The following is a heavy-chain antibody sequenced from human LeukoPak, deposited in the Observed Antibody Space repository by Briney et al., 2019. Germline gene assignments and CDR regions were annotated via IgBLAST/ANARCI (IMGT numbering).Heavy chain of an antibody. Sequence: SETLSLTCTASGGSISSYYWTWIRQSAGKGLEWIGRVYADGSTAYNPSLRSRVTISIDNSKNQFSLKLSSVTAADTAMYYCARPYRVGGSFPFDIWGQGTMVTVSS. CDR1: GGSISSYY. D-gene: IGHD3-16*02. CDR3: ARPYRVGGSFPFDI. J-gene: IGHJ3*02. V-gene: IGHV4-4*07. CDR2: VYADGST.